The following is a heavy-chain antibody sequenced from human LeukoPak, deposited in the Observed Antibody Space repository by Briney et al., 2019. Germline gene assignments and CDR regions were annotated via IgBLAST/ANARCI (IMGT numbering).Heavy chain of an antibody. CDR3: ARGDGSYPYIWFDP. CDR1: GGTFISYA. CDR2: IIPIFGTA. V-gene: IGHV1-69*13. J-gene: IGHJ5*02. D-gene: IGHD1-26*01. Sequence: ASVKVSCKASGGTFISYAISWVRQAPGQGLEWMGGIIPIFGTANYAQKFQGRVTITADESTSTAYMELSSLRSEDTAVYYCARGDGSYPYIWFDPWGQGTLVTVSS.